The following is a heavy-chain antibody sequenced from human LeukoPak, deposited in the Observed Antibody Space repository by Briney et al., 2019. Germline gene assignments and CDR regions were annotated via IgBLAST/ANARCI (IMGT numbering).Heavy chain of an antibody. CDR3: ATSHYDFWSGYFDY. D-gene: IGHD3-3*01. V-gene: IGHV4-59*01. J-gene: IGHJ4*02. CDR1: GGSISSYY. CDR2: IYYSGST. Sequence: SETLSLTXTVSGGSISSYYWSWIWQPPGKGLEWIGYIYYSGSTNYNPSLKSRVTISVDTSKNQFSLKLSSVTAADTAVYYCATSHYDFWSGYFDYWGQGTLVTVSS.